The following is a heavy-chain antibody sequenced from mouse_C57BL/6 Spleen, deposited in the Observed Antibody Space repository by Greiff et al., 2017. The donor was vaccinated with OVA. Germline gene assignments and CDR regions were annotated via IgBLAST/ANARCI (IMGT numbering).Heavy chain of an antibody. CDR2: ILPGSGST. J-gene: IGHJ3*01. Sequence: VMLVESGAELMKPGASVKLSCKATGYTFTGYWIEWVKQRPGHGLEWIGEILPGSGSTNYNEKFKGKATFTADTSSNTAYMQLSSLTTEDSAIYYCARKLYQRGFAYWGQGTLVTVSA. V-gene: IGHV1-9*01. D-gene: IGHD2-12*01. CDR3: ARKLYQRGFAY. CDR1: GYTFTGYW.